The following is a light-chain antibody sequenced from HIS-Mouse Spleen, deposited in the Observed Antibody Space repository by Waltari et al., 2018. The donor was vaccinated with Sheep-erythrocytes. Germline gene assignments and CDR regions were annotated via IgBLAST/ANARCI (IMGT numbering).Light chain of an antibody. V-gene: IGLV2-23*01. CDR3: CSYAGSSTPWV. Sequence: QSALTQPASVSGSPGQSITISCTGTTSAVGSYNLVSWYQQHPGKAPKITIDEGSKRPSGVSNRFSASKSGNTASLTISGLQAEDEADYYCCSYAGSSTPWVFGGGTKLTVL. J-gene: IGLJ3*02. CDR1: TSAVGSYNL. CDR2: EGS.